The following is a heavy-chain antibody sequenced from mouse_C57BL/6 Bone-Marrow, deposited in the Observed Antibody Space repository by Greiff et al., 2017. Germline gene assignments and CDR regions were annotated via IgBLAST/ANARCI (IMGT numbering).Heavy chain of an antibody. CDR1: GYTFTSYW. D-gene: IGHD2-4*01. Sequence: VQLQQPGAELVKPGASVKMSCKASGYTFTSYWITWVKQRPGQGLEWIGDIYPGSGSTNYNEKFKSKATLTVDTSSSTAYMQLSSLTSEDSAVYYCARFYYDYDAFDYWGQGTTLTVSS. CDR2: IYPGSGST. CDR3: ARFYYDYDAFDY. J-gene: IGHJ2*01. V-gene: IGHV1-55*01.